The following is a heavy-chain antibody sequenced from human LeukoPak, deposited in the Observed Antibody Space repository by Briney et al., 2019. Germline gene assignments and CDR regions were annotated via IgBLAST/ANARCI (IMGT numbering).Heavy chain of an antibody. CDR1: GFTFSSYG. CDR3: AHSSSSEDYFDY. Sequence: GGSLRLSCAASGFTFSSYGMHWVRQAPGKGLEWVAVISYDGSKKYYADSVKGRLTISRDNSKNTLYLQMNSLRAEDTAVYYCAHSSSSEDYFDYWGQGTLVTVSS. D-gene: IGHD6-6*01. CDR2: ISYDGSKK. J-gene: IGHJ4*02. V-gene: IGHV3-30*03.